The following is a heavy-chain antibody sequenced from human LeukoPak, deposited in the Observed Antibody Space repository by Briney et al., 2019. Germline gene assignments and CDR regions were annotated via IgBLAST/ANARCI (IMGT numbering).Heavy chain of an antibody. CDR1: GFTFSSYA. D-gene: IGHD2-2*01. CDR2: ISGSGGST. V-gene: IGHV3-23*01. CDR3: ARDQYAGYDPYYFDY. J-gene: IGHJ4*02. Sequence: GGSLRLSCAASGFTFSSYAMSWVRQAPGKGLEWVSAISGSGGSTYYADSVKGRFTISRDNSKNTLYLQMNSLRAEDTAVYYCARDQYAGYDPYYFDYWGQGTLVTVSS.